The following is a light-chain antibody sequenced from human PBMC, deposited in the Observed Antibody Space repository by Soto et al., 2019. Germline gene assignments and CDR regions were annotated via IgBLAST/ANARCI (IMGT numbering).Light chain of an antibody. Sequence: EIVLTQSPGTLSLSPGERATLSCRASQSVSSSLSWYQQRPGQSPSLLMFGASSRATGIPDRFSGSGCGTDFTLTITRLEAEDFAVYYCQHYSRSSTFGQGTKVEIK. V-gene: IGKV3-20*01. CDR1: QSVSSS. J-gene: IGKJ1*01. CDR2: GAS. CDR3: QHYSRSST.